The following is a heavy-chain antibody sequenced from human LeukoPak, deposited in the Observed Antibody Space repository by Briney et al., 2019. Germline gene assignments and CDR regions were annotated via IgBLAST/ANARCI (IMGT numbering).Heavy chain of an antibody. J-gene: IGHJ4*02. V-gene: IGHV1-2*06. CDR1: GYTFTGYY. Sequence: SVKVSCKASGYTFTGYYMHWVRQAPGQGLDWMGRINQKRYFTTYAQKVQGRVTMTRDTSISTAYMDLSRVLSDDTAVYYCTRDRCSSTSCYARPPSYYFDYWGPGTLVNGSS. CDR3: TRDRCSSTSCYARPPSYYFDY. CDR2: INQKRYFT. D-gene: IGHD2-2*01.